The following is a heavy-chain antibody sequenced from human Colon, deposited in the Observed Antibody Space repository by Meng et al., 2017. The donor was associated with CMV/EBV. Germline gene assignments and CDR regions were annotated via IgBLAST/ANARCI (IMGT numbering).Heavy chain of an antibody. D-gene: IGHD3-10*01. Sequence: SETLSLTCTVSGYSIRNAYFWGWIRQPPGKGLEWIGMIYQSGIAYYNPSLKSRVTISVATSKNQFSLKLSSVSAADTAVYYCARQLSTVGVRGEGYDYWGQGTLVTVSS. V-gene: IGHV4-38-2*02. J-gene: IGHJ4*02. CDR3: ARQLSTVGVRGEGYDY. CDR2: IYQSGIA. CDR1: GYSIRNAYF.